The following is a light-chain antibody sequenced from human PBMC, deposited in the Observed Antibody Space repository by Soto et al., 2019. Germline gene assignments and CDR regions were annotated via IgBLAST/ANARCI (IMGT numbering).Light chain of an antibody. CDR3: QRYNSAPWA. CDR1: QGISNY. J-gene: IGKJ1*01. CDR2: AAS. V-gene: IGKV1-27*01. Sequence: DIQMNQSPSSLSSSVGDRVTFTCRASQGISNYLAWYQHKPGKVPKLLIYAASTLQSGVPSRFSGGGSETDFTLTISSLQPEDVATYFCQRYNSAPWAFGQGTKVDIK.